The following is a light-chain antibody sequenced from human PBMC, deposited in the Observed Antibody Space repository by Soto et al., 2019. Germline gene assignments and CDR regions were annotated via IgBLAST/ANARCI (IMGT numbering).Light chain of an antibody. Sequence: DIPMTQSPSTLSASVGDRVTITCRASQSISYWLAWYQQKPGKAPNLLIYKASILDSWVPSRFSGSRSGTEFTLTISSLQPDAFATYYRQQYNNYWTFGQGTKVDIK. CDR3: QQYNNYWT. CDR1: QSISYW. V-gene: IGKV1-5*03. J-gene: IGKJ1*01. CDR2: KAS.